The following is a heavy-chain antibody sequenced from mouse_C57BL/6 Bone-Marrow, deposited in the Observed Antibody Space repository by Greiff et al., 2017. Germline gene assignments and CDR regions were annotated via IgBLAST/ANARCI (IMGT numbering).Heavy chain of an antibody. J-gene: IGHJ2*01. CDR2: IDPSDSYT. CDR1: GYTFTSYW. Sequence: LVESGAELVRPGTSVKLSCKASGYTFTSYWMHWVKQRPGQGLEWIGVIDPSDSYTNYNQKFKGKATLTVDTSSSTAYMQLSSLTADDSAVYYCARRTTVRGDYWGQGTTLTVSS. D-gene: IGHD1-1*01. CDR3: ARRTTVRGDY. V-gene: IGHV1-59*01.